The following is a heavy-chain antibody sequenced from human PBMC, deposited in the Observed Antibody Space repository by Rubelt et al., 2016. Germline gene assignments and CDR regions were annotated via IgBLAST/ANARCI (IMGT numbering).Heavy chain of an antibody. CDR3: ATGIVVVPAHVPSRDY. Sequence: QIQLVQSGPEVEKPGASVKVSCKASGYTFISYGISWIRQAPGHGLAWMGWISAYADNTNYAQKVQGRVTMTTDTSTSTAYMELSSLRSEDTAVYYCATGIVVVPAHVPSRDYWGQGTLVTVSS. CDR2: ISAYADNT. CDR1: GYTFISYG. V-gene: IGHV1-18*01. D-gene: IGHD2-2*01. J-gene: IGHJ4*02.